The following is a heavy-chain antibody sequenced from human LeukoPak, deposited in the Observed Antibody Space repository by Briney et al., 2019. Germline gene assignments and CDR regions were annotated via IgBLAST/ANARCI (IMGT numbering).Heavy chain of an antibody. CDR1: GGTFSSYT. CDR3: ARVDDSSGYWSYNWFDP. CDR2: IIPILDIA. V-gene: IGHV1-69*02. Sequence: SVKVSCMASGGTFSSYTISWVRQAPGQGLEWMGRIIPILDIANYAQKFQGRVTITADKSTSTAYRGMSSLRSEDTAVHYCARVDDSSGYWSYNWFDPWGQGTLVTVSS. J-gene: IGHJ5*02. D-gene: IGHD3-22*01.